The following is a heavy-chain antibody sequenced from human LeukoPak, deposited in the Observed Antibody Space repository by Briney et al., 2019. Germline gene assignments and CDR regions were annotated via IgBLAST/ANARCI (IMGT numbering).Heavy chain of an antibody. Sequence: GGSLRLSCAASGFTVSSNYMSWVRQAPGKGLEWVSVIYSGGSTYYADSVKGRFTISRDNSKNTLYLQMNSLRDEDTAVYYCASLPGDSSGYYREDYWGQGTLVTVSS. CDR1: GFTVSSNY. CDR2: IYSGGST. CDR3: ASLPGDSSGYYREDY. J-gene: IGHJ4*02. V-gene: IGHV3-66*01. D-gene: IGHD3-22*01.